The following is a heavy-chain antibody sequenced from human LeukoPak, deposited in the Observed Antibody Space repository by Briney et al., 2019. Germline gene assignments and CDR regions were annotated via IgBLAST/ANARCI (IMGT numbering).Heavy chain of an antibody. Sequence: GGSLRLSCAASAFTFSSYWMSWVRQAPGKGLDWVANIQQEGSEKNYVNSVRGRFTISRDNAKNSLYLQMNSLRAEDTAVYYCARRGRIFGVVIIGYFDYWGQGTLVTVSS. CDR1: AFTFSSYW. D-gene: IGHD3-3*01. V-gene: IGHV3-7*05. CDR3: ARRGRIFGVVIIGYFDY. CDR2: IQQEGSEK. J-gene: IGHJ4*02.